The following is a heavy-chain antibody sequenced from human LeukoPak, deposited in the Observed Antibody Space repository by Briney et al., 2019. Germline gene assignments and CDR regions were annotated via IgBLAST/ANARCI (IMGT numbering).Heavy chain of an antibody. D-gene: IGHD3-10*01. CDR2: MNPNSGNT. V-gene: IGHV1-8*01. Sequence: ASVKVSCKASGYTSTSYDINWVRQATGQGLEWMGWMNPNSGNTGYAQKFQGRVTMTRNTSISTAYMELSSLRSEDTAVYYCARGFSMVRGVIVGYWGQGTLVTVSS. CDR3: ARGFSMVRGVIVGY. J-gene: IGHJ4*02. CDR1: GYTSTSYD.